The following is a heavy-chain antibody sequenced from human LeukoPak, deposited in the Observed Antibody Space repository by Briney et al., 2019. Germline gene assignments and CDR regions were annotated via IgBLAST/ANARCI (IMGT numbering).Heavy chain of an antibody. CDR1: GYTFISYY. Sequence: VASVKVSFKASGYTFISYYMHWVRQAPGQGLEWMGIINPSGGSTSYAQKLQGRVAMTGDMSTSTVYMEMSSLKSEDTAVYYCATRDTGSDAFDIWGQGTMVTVSS. CDR2: INPSGGST. D-gene: IGHD5-12*01. V-gene: IGHV1-46*01. J-gene: IGHJ3*02. CDR3: ATRDTGSDAFDI.